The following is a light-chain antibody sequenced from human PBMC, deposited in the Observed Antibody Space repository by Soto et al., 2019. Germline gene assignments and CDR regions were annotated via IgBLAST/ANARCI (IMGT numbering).Light chain of an antibody. CDR3: QQRSNWT. CDR2: DAS. CDR1: QSVSSK. V-gene: IGKV3-11*01. J-gene: IGKJ1*01. Sequence: EIVMTQSPATLSVSPGERATLSCRASQSVSSKLAWYQQKPGQAPRLLIYDASNRATGIPARFSGSGSGTDFTLTISSLEPEDFAVYYCQQRSNWTFGQGTKVDI.